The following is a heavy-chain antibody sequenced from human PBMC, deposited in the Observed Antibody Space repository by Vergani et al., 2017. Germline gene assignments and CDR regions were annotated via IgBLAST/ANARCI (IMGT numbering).Heavy chain of an antibody. CDR3: ARAAIVVVPAAPDAFDI. J-gene: IGHJ3*02. CDR1: GGSISSSSYY. D-gene: IGHD2-2*01. V-gene: IGHV4-31*03. Sequence: QVQLQESGPGLVKPSQTLSLTCTVSGGSISSSSYYWGWIRQHPGKGLEWIGYIYYSGSTYYNPSLKSRVTISVDTSKNQFSLKLSSVTAADTAVYFCARAAIVVVPAAPDAFDIWGQGTMVTVSS. CDR2: IYYSGST.